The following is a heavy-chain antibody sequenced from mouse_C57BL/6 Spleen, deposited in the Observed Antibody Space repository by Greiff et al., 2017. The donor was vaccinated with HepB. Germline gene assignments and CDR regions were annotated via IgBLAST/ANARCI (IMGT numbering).Heavy chain of an antibody. Sequence: VQLQQPGAELVKPGASVKLSCKASGYTFTSYWMYWVKQRSGQGLEWFGMIHPNSGSTNYNEKFKSKATLTVDKSSSTVYMQLSSLTTEDSAVYYCARGDYSNYWYFDVWGTGTTVTVSS. D-gene: IGHD2-5*01. CDR2: IHPNSGST. J-gene: IGHJ1*03. V-gene: IGHV1-64*01. CDR3: ARGDYSNYWYFDV. CDR1: GYTFTSYW.